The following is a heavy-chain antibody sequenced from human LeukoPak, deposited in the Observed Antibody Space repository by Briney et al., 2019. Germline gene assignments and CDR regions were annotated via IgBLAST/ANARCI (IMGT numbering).Heavy chain of an antibody. CDR2: GSTI. V-gene: IGHV3-11*01. CDR3: ARGGGMDIVGANLALDI. Sequence: GSTIYYADSVKGRFTISRDNAKNSLYLQMNSLRAEHTAVYYCARGGGMDIVGANLALDIWGQGTMVTVSS. D-gene: IGHD1-26*01. J-gene: IGHJ3*02.